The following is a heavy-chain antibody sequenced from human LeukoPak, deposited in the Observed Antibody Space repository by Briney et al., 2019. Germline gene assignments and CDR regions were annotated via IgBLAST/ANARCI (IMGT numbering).Heavy chain of an antibody. Sequence: GGSLRLSCAASGFTFSTYWMHWVRQAPGKGLVWVSRINTDGAITNYADSVKGRFTISRDNAKNMLHLQMNSLRADDTAVYYCSRSTFGQYDYWGQGTLVTVSS. V-gene: IGHV3-74*01. CDR2: INTDGAIT. CDR1: GFTFSTYW. D-gene: IGHD3-16*01. J-gene: IGHJ4*02. CDR3: SRSTFGQYDY.